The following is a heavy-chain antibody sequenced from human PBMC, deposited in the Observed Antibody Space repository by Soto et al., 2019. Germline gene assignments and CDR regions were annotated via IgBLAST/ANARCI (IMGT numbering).Heavy chain of an antibody. D-gene: IGHD6-13*01. CDR2: LRGSGGST. CDR3: AKGLHSSSWYADFDS. Sequence: EVQLLESGGGLVQPGGSLRLSCAASGFTFSSYAMNWVRQAPGKGLEWLSGLRGSGGSTYYADSVKGRLTISRDNSKDTLYLQMNSRRADDTAVYFCAKGLHSSSWYADFDSWGQGTLVSVSS. J-gene: IGHJ4*02. V-gene: IGHV3-23*01. CDR1: GFTFSSYA.